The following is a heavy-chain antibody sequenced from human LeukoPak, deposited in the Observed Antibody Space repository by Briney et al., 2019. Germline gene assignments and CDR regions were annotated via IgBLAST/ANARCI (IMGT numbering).Heavy chain of an antibody. J-gene: IGHJ3*02. D-gene: IGHD5-12*01. CDR3: ARDLGYSAYASVRGNDVEI. Sequence: GGSLRLSCAASAFTVSTNYMSRVRQAPGKGLEWVSIIYSGGSTYYADSVKGRFTISRDISQNTVYLQMNSLRAEDTAVYYCARDLGYSAYASVRGNDVEIWGQGTMVTVSS. CDR1: AFTVSTNY. V-gene: IGHV3-66*01. CDR2: IYSGGST.